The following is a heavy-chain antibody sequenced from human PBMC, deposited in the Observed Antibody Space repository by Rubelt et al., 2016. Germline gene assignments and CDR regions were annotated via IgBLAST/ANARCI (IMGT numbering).Heavy chain of an antibody. D-gene: IGHD6-13*01. CDR2: INHSGST. Sequence: QVQLQQWGAGLLKPSETLSLTCAVYGGSFSAYYWSWIRQPPGKGLEWIGEINHSGSTNYNPSLKSRVTISVDTSKNQFSLKLSSVTAADTAVYYCASAIAIAAAGDFDYWGQGTLVTVSS. CDR3: ASAIAIAAAGDFDY. J-gene: IGHJ4*02. CDR1: GGSFSAYY. V-gene: IGHV4-34*01.